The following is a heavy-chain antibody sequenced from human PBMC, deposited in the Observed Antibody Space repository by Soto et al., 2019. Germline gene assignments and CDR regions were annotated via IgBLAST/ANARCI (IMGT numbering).Heavy chain of an antibody. V-gene: IGHV1-69*01. D-gene: IGHD3-10*01. CDR3: ARDLQHPGNPLVRGVLDY. CDR2: IIPIFGTA. J-gene: IGHJ4*02. CDR1: GGTFSSYA. Sequence: QVQLVQSGAEVKKPGSSVKVSCKASGGTFSSYAISWVRQAPGQGLEWMGGIIPIFGTANYAQKFQGRVTITADESTSTAYMELSSLRSEDTAVYYCARDLQHPGNPLVRGVLDYWGQGTLVTVSS.